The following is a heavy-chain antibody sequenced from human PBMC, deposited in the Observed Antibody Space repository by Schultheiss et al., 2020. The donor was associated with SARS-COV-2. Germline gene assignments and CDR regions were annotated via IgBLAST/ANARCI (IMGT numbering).Heavy chain of an antibody. D-gene: IGHD4-17*01. CDR1: GFTFSSSD. CDR3: ARDMADYDYGDYGEPYFDY. Sequence: GESLKISCAASGFTFSSSDMHWVRQAPGKGLEWMAAISYAGSNEYYADSVKGRFTISRDNSKNTLYLLMSSLRAEDTAVYYCARDMADYDYGDYGEPYFDYWGQGTLVTVSS. CDR2: ISYAGSNE. J-gene: IGHJ4*02. V-gene: IGHV3-30-3*01.